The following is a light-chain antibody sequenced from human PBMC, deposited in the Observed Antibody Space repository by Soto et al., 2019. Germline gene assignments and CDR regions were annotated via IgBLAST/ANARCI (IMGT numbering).Light chain of an antibody. CDR2: TNI. CDR1: SSNIGADFE. Sequence: QSVLTQPPSVSGAPGQRVTISCTGSSSNIGADFEVHWYQQRPGTAPKLLIYTNINRPSGVPDRFSGSRSGTSASLAITGLQAEDEADYYGQSYDSSLSGYLIFGGGTKVTVL. CDR3: QSYDSSLSGYLI. J-gene: IGLJ2*01. V-gene: IGLV1-40*01.